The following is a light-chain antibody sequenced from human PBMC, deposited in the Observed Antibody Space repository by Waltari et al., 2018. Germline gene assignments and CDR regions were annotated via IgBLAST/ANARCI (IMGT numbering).Light chain of an antibody. J-gene: IGLJ2*01. CDR2: EVS. CDR1: SSAVGGYNY. V-gene: IGLV2-14*03. Sequence: QSALTQPASVSGSPGQSITISCTGTSSAVGGYNYVSWYQQHPGKAPKLIIYEVSNRPSGVSNRFSGSKSGNTASLTISGLQAEDEADYYCSSYISSDTLELFGGGTSLTV. CDR3: SSYISSDTLEL.